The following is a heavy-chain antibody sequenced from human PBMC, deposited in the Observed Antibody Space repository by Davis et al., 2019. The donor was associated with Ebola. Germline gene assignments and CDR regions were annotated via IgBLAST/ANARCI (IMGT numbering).Heavy chain of an antibody. J-gene: IGHJ4*02. CDR2: MSGSGLTT. D-gene: IGHD5-18*01. V-gene: IGHV3-23*01. CDR3: AKDTAMVKSGKRFDY. Sequence: GGSLRLSCIASGFTFSTFGMSWVRQAPGKGLEWVSTMSGSGLTTYYAESVKGRFTISRDNSKNTVFLQMSSLRAEDTALYYCAKDTAMVKSGKRFDYWGQGTLVTVSS. CDR1: GFTFSTFG.